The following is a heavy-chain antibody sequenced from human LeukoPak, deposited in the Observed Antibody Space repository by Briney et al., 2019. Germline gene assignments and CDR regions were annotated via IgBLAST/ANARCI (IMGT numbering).Heavy chain of an antibody. CDR3: AGGEVGASYYFDY. Sequence: SETLSLTCTVSGYSISSGYYWGWIRQPPGKGLEWIGSIYHSGSTYYNPSLKSRVTISVDTSKNQFSLKLSSVTAADTAVYYCAGGEVGASYYFDYWGQGTLVTVSS. CDR2: IYHSGST. D-gene: IGHD1-26*01. J-gene: IGHJ4*02. V-gene: IGHV4-38-2*02. CDR1: GYSISSGYY.